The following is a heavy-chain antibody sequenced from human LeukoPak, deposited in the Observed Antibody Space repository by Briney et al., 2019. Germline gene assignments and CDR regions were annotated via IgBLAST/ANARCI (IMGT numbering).Heavy chain of an antibody. CDR1: GFTFSSYA. CDR2: ISGSGGST. V-gene: IGHV3-23*01. Sequence: GGSLRLSCAASGFTFSSYAMSWVRQAPGKGLEWVSAISGSGGSTYYADAVKGRFTISRDNSKNTLYRQMNSLRAEDTAVYYCAKVRSGGMVRGVEQYPDFWGQGTLVTVSS. D-gene: IGHD3-10*01. CDR3: AKVRSGGMVRGVEQYPDF. J-gene: IGHJ4*02.